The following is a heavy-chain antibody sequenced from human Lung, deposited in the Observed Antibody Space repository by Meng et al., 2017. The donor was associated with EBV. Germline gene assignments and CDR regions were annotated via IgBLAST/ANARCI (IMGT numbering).Heavy chain of an antibody. J-gene: IGHJ4*02. D-gene: IGHD3-3*01. Sequence: GQLVQSEFAFKKAGASVPVSCKDSGYIFSNYAMNWVRPAHGQGIEWMGWIKTNNGNPTYAQGFTRRFVFSLDTSFRTAYLQISSLKAEDTAVYYCARVAPSGYRYFDYWGQGTLVTVSS. CDR3: ARVAPSGYRYFDY. CDR2: IKTNNGNP. CDR1: GYIFSNYA. V-gene: IGHV7-4-1*02.